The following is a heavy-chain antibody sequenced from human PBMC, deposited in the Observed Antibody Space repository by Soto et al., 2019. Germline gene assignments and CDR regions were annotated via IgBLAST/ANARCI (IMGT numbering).Heavy chain of an antibody. D-gene: IGHD3-22*01. CDR2: ITHDGST. CDR3: ARADFDITMISLAGFHY. CDR1: GGSFSGYY. V-gene: IGHV4-34*01. Sequence: SETLSLTCAVYGGSFSGYYWSWIRQPPGKGLEWIGEITHDGSTNYNPSLKSRVTISVDTSKNQFSLKLSSVTAADAAVYYCARADFDITMISLAGFHYWGQGTLVTVS. J-gene: IGHJ4*01.